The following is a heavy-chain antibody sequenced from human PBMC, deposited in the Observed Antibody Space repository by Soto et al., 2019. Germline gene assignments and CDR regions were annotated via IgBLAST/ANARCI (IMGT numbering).Heavy chain of an antibody. Sequence: QVQLVESGGGLVKPGGSLRLSCAASGFSFRDYYMSWIRQAPGNGLEWISYISSSGNTIYYADSVKGRFTFSRDHAKKSLFLQMNCLRAEDTAVYYCARQGRRYYGSGFDYWGQGTLVTVSS. CDR2: ISSSGNTI. V-gene: IGHV3-11*01. CDR1: GFSFRDYY. J-gene: IGHJ4*02. CDR3: ARQGRRYYGSGFDY. D-gene: IGHD3-10*01.